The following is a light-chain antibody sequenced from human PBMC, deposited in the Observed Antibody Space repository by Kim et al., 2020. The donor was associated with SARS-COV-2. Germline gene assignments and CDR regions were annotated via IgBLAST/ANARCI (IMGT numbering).Light chain of an antibody. CDR3: QVWHSGTDHRV. J-gene: IGLJ3*02. Sequence: SYELTQPPSVSVAPGRAATITCGGDDIGDKSVHWYQQKPGQAPVLVIYYDSDRPSGIPERFSGSNSGNTATLTISRVEAGDEADYYCQVWHSGTDHRVFGGGTKLTVL. V-gene: IGLV3-21*04. CDR2: YDS. CDR1: DIGDKS.